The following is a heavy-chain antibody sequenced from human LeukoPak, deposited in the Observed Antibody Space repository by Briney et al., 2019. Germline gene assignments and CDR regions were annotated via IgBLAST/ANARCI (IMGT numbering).Heavy chain of an antibody. CDR2: IIPIFGTA. V-gene: IGHV1-69*13. CDR1: GGTFSSYA. CDR3: ASLGNSPGHYFDY. Sequence: SVKDSCKASGGTFSSYAISWVRQAPGQGLEWMGGIIPIFGTANYAQKFQGRVTITADESTSTAYMELSSLRSEDTAVYYCASLGNSPGHYFDYWGEGTLVTVST. D-gene: IGHD1-26*01. J-gene: IGHJ4*02.